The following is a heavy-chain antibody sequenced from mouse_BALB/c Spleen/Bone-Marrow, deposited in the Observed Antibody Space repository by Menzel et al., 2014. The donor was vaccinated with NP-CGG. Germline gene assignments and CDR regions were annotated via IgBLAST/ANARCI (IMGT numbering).Heavy chain of an antibody. CDR1: GFTFSTYA. CDR3: ARAPQLLYYFDY. CDR2: ISNGGST. Sequence: EVKVVESGGGLVKPGGSLKLSCAASGFTFSTYAMSWVRQTPEKRLEWVASISNGGSTYYQDSVKGRFTTSRDNARNILYLRMSSLRSEDTAMYYCARAPQLLYYFDYWGQGTTLTVSS. D-gene: IGHD4-1*02. V-gene: IGHV5-6-5*01. J-gene: IGHJ2*01.